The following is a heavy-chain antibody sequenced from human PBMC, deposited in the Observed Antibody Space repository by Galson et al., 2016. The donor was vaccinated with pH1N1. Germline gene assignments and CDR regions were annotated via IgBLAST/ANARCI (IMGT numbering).Heavy chain of an antibody. CDR3: ARSACINGICHKDYYGMDV. V-gene: IGHV1-69*13. J-gene: IGHJ6*02. CDR2: IIPLYGTT. CDR1: GDTFSKFG. D-gene: IGHD2-8*01. Sequence: SVKVSCKAPGDTFSKFGISWVRQAPGQGLEWMGRIIPLYGTTNYAPKFPGRVTISADESTSTAYIEMNSLRSEDTAVYYCARSACINGICHKDYYGMDVWGQGTSVTVSS.